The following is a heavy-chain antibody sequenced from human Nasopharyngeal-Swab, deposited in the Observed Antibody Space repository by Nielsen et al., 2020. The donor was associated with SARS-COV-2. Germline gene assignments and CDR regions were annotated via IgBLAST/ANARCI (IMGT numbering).Heavy chain of an antibody. J-gene: IGHJ6*02. CDR3: ARQPPTGSGRGGVDV. D-gene: IGHD3-10*01. V-gene: IGHV5-10-1*01. CDR2: IDPSDSYT. Sequence: ARQMPGKGLEWMGRIDPSDSYTNYSPSFQGHVTISADKSISTAYLQWSSLKASDTAMYYCARQPPTGSGRGGVDVWGQGTTVTVSS.